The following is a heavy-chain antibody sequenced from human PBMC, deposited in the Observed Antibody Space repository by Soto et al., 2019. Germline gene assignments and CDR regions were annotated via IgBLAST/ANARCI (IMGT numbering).Heavy chain of an antibody. CDR3: ARPYGDYDYFDY. J-gene: IGHJ4*02. D-gene: IGHD4-17*01. V-gene: IGHV4-39*01. CDR1: GGSISSSSYY. Sequence: QLQLQESGPGLVKPSETLSLTCTVSGGSISSSSYYWGWIRQPPGKGLEWIGSIYYSGSTYYNPSLKSRVSISVDTSKNQFSLKLSYVTAADTAVYYCARPYGDYDYFDYWGQGTLVTVSS. CDR2: IYYSGST.